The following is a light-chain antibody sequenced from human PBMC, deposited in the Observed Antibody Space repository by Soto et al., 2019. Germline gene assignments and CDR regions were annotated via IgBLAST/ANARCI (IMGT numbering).Light chain of an antibody. Sequence: QSVLTQPASVSGSPGQSITISCTGTSSDVGGYNYVSWYQQHPGKAPKLMIYDVSNRPSGVSNRSSGSKSGNTASLTISGLQAEDEADYYCSSYTSSSTLYGFGTGTKVTVL. J-gene: IGLJ1*01. CDR1: SSDVGGYNY. CDR2: DVS. V-gene: IGLV2-14*01. CDR3: SSYTSSSTLYG.